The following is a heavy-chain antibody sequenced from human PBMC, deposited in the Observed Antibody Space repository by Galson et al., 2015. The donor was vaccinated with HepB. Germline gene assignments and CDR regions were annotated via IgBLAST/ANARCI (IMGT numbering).Heavy chain of an antibody. D-gene: IGHD6-25*01. CDR3: ARMMKIAAAGIDAFDI. Sequence: CAISGDSVSSNSAAWNWIRQSPSRGLEWLGRTYYRSKWYNDYAVSVKSRITINPDTSKNQFSLQLNSVTPEDTAVYYCARMMKIAAAGIDAFDIWGQGTMVTVSS. CDR1: GDSVSSNSAA. V-gene: IGHV6-1*01. CDR2: TYYRSKWYN. J-gene: IGHJ3*02.